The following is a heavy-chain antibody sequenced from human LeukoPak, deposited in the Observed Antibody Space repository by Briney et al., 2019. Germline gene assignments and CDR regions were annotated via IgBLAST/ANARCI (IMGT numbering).Heavy chain of an antibody. D-gene: IGHD3-9*01. Sequence: GGSLRPSCAASGFTFSSYGMSWVRQAPGKGLEWVSAISGSGGSTYYADSVKGRFTISGDNSKNTLYLQMNSLRAEDTAVYYCARAKQYYDILTGYYYYYYMDVWGKGTTVTISS. V-gene: IGHV3-23*01. CDR1: GFTFSSYG. J-gene: IGHJ6*03. CDR3: ARAKQYYDILTGYYYYYYMDV. CDR2: ISGSGGST.